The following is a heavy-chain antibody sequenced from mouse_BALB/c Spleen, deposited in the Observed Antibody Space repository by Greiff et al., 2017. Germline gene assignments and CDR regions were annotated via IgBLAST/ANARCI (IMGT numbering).Heavy chain of an antibody. Sequence: EVKLQESGPGLVKPSQSLSLTCSVTGYSITSGYYWNWIRQFPGNKLEWMGYISYDGSNNYNPSLKNRISITRDTSKNQFFLKLNSVTTEDTATYYGARASDGYYVWFAYWGQGTLVTVSA. J-gene: IGHJ3*01. CDR2: ISYDGSN. D-gene: IGHD2-3*01. CDR3: ARASDGYYVWFAY. CDR1: GYSITSGYY. V-gene: IGHV3-6*02.